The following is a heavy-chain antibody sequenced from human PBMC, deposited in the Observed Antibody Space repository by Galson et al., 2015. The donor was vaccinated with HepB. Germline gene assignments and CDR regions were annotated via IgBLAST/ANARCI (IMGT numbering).Heavy chain of an antibody. CDR3: AKESDSSNCYNSYFHL. Sequence: SLRLSCAASGFTFSSYAMNWVRQAPGKGLEWVSAIGGHGGTKFYADSVKGRFTISRDNSKNTLYLQMNSLRAEDTAVFYCAKESDSSNCYNSYFHLRGSRTLVTVSS. CDR2: IGGHGGTK. J-gene: IGHJ2*01. CDR1: GFTFSSYA. D-gene: IGHD6-13*01. V-gene: IGHV3-23*01.